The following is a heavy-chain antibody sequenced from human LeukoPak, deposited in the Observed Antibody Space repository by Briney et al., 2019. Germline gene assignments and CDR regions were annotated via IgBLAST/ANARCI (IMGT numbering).Heavy chain of an antibody. CDR1: GYSISSGGYS. D-gene: IGHD4-17*01. Sequence: SETLSLTCTVSGYSISSGGYSWSWIRQPPGKGLEWIGYIYHSGSTYYNPSLKSRVTISVDRSKNQFSLKLSSVTAADTAVYYCARNPQTTVTTSYFDYWGQGTLVTVSS. V-gene: IGHV4-30-2*01. CDR2: IYHSGST. CDR3: ARNPQTTVTTSYFDY. J-gene: IGHJ4*02.